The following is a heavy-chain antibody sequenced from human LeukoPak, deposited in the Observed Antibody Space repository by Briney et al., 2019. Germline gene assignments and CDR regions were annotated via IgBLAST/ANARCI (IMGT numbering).Heavy chain of an antibody. V-gene: IGHV4-59*01. CDR3: VRDRELTY. CDR1: DGSISIYY. Sequence: SGTLSLTCTVSDGSISIYYWSWIRQPPGKGLEWIGYIYNSGSTIYNPSLKSRVTISADTSKNQFSLKLSSVTAADTAVYYCVRDRELTYWGQGTLVTVSS. J-gene: IGHJ4*02. D-gene: IGHD5-24*01. CDR2: IYNSGST.